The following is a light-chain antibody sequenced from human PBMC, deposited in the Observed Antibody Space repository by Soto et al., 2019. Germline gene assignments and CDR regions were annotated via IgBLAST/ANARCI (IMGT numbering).Light chain of an antibody. J-gene: IGKJ1*01. CDR2: DAS. CDR1: QSVSSSY. V-gene: IGKV3-20*01. CDR3: QQYGSSPRT. Sequence: ENVLTQSPGTLSLSPGERATLSCRASQSVSSSYLAWYQQKPGQAPRLLIYDASSRATGIPDRFSGSGSGADFTLTISSLETEDFAVYFCQQYGSSPRTFGQGTKVDIK.